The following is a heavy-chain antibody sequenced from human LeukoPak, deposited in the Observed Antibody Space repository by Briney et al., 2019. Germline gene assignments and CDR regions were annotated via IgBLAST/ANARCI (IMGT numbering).Heavy chain of an antibody. CDR2: ISADGTI. J-gene: IGHJ4*02. Sequence: GGSLRLSCAASGSTFDDYAMHWVRQAPGKGLEWVSLISADGTIYYADSVRGRFTISRDNNKNSLYLQMNSLRTEDTALYYCAKDLGYSSSPDFWGPGTLVTVSS. CDR3: AKDLGYSSSPDF. CDR1: GSTFDDYA. V-gene: IGHV3-43*02. D-gene: IGHD6-13*01.